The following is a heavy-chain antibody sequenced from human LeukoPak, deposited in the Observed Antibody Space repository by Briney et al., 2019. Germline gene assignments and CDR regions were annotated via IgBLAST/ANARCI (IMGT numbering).Heavy chain of an antibody. D-gene: IGHD2-15*01. CDR2: IQCDAINI. Sequence: PGGSLRLSCAASGIPFTRNGMHWVRQAPGKGLEWVAFIQCDAINIKYGDSVKGRFTISRDNSKNTLYLQMNSLTPEDTAVYYCAREAGTVVIGRFDPWGQGTLVTVSS. V-gene: IGHV3-30*02. J-gene: IGHJ5*02. CDR1: GIPFTRNG. CDR3: AREAGTVVIGRFDP.